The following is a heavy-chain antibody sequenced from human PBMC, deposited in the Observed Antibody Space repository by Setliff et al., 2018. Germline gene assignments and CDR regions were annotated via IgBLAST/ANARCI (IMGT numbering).Heavy chain of an antibody. CDR1: GYTFTSYA. Sequence: GASVKVSCKASGYTFTSYAISWVRQAPGQGLEWMGWISAYNGNTNYAQKFQGRVTMTTDTSASTAYMELSSLRSEDTAVYYCARSPPTSTYYDFWSGYSYYFDYWGQGTLVTAPQ. CDR3: ARSPPTSTYYDFWSGYSYYFDY. V-gene: IGHV1-18*01. CDR2: ISAYNGNT. J-gene: IGHJ4*02. D-gene: IGHD3-3*01.